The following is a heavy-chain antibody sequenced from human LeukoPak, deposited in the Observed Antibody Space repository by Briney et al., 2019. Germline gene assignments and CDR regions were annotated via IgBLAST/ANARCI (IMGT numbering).Heavy chain of an antibody. CDR3: ARDLRGDYPWNYYYGMDV. CDR1: GFTFSSYW. J-gene: IGHJ6*02. D-gene: IGHD4-17*01. V-gene: IGHV3-7*01. CDR2: IKQDGSEK. Sequence: GGSLRLSCAASGFTFSSYWMSWVRQAPGKGLEWVANIKQDGSEKYYVDSVKGRFTISRDNAKNSPYLQMNSLRAEDTAVYYCARDLRGDYPWNYYYGMDVWGQGTTVTVSS.